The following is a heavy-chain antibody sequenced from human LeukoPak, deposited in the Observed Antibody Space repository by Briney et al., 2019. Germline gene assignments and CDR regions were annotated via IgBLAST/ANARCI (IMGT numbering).Heavy chain of an antibody. J-gene: IGHJ3*02. V-gene: IGHV4-59*01. CDR2: IYYSGST. D-gene: IGHD5-24*01. Sequence: PSETLSLTCTVSGGSISSYYWSWIRQPPGKGLEWIGYIYYSGSTNYNPSLKSRVTISVDTSKNQFSLKLSSVTAADTAVYYCARVGRWLQTNDAFDIWGQGTMVTVSS. CDR3: ARVGRWLQTNDAFDI. CDR1: GGSISSYY.